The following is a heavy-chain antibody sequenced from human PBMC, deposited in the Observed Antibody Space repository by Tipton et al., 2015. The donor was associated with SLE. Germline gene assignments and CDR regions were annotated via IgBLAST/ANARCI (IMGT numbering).Heavy chain of an antibody. D-gene: IGHD1-26*01. J-gene: IGHJ4*02. CDR2: IYHSGST. V-gene: IGHV4-59*12. Sequence: TLSLTCTVSAGSISSYYWSWIRQPPGKGLEWIGYIYHSGSTYYNPSLKSRVTISVDRSKNQFSLKLSSVTAADTAVYYCARKKGAIAAFDYWGQGNLVTVSS. CDR3: ARKKGAIAAFDY. CDR1: AGSISSYY.